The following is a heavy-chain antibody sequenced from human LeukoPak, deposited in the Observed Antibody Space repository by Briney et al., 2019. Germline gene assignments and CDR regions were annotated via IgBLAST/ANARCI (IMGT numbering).Heavy chain of an antibody. J-gene: IGHJ4*02. V-gene: IGHV3-7*01. CDR3: ARDWIAVGATSDY. Sequence: GGSLRLSCAASGFTFSSYWMSWVRQAPGEGLEWVANIKQDGSEKYYVDSVKGRFTISRDNAETSLYLQMNSLRAEDTAVYYCARDWIAVGATSDYWGQGTLVTVSS. CDR2: IKQDGSEK. D-gene: IGHD1-26*01. CDR1: GFTFSSYW.